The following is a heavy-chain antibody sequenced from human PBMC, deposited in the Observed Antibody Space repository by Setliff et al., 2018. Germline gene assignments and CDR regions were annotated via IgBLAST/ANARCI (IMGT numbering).Heavy chain of an antibody. CDR3: ASMCGFQYMDV. CDR1: GDSMSGAS. V-gene: IGHV4-59*01. Sequence: SETLSLTCTVSGDSMSGASIWSWIRQPPGKGLEFMGYVFPNGASKYDPSFKSRLTISVATSKNQFSLKLTSVTAADTAVYYCASMCGFQYMDVWGKGTTVTVSS. D-gene: IGHD3-3*01. J-gene: IGHJ6*03. CDR2: VFPNGAS.